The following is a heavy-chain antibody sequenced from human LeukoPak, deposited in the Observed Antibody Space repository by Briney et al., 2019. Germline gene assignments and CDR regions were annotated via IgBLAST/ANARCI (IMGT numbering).Heavy chain of an antibody. D-gene: IGHD3-10*01. CDR3: ATDMVREYDY. CDR2: FTGSGDTT. CDR1: GFTFSSYA. V-gene: IGHV3-23*01. Sequence: GGSLRLSCAASGFTFSSYAMSWVRQAPGKGLEWVSTFTGSGDTTYYADSVKGRFTISRDNSKKKLYLQMNSLRAEDTAIYYCATDMVREYDYWSQGTLVTVSS. J-gene: IGHJ4*02.